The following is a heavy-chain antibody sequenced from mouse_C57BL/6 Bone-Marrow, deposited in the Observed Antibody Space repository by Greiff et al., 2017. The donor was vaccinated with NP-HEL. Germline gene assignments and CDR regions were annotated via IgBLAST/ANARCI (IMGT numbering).Heavy chain of an antibody. CDR1: GYAFTNYL. D-gene: IGHD1-1*01. J-gene: IGHJ3*01. Sequence: LQESGAELVRPGTSVKVSCKASGYAFTNYLIEWVKQRPGQGLEWIGVINPGSGGTNYNEKFKGKATLTADKSSSTAYMQLSSLTSEDSAVYFCASQFPLRYWGQGTLVTVSA. V-gene: IGHV1-54*01. CDR2: INPGSGGT. CDR3: ASQFPLRY.